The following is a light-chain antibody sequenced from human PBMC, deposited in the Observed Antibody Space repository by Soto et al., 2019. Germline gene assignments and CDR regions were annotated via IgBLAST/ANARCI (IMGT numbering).Light chain of an antibody. CDR1: QSISSW. CDR3: QQYNSYSYT. V-gene: IGKV1-5*01. CDR2: DAS. J-gene: IGKJ2*01. Sequence: DIQMTQSPSTLSASVGDRVTITCRASQSISSWLAWYQQKPGKAPKLLIYDASSLESGVPSRFSGSGSETEFTLTISSLQPDDFATYYGQQYNSYSYTFGQGTKLEIK.